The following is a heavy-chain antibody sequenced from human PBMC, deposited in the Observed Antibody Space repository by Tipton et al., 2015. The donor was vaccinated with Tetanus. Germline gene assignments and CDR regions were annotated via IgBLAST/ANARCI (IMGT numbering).Heavy chain of an antibody. V-gene: IGHV3-33*01. CDR3: AREADCSGGSCFSGDFDN. CDR2: SWYDGTDK. D-gene: IGHD2-15*01. J-gene: IGHJ4*02. CDR1: GFIFSSYG. Sequence: LRLSCAASGFIFSSYGIHWVRQAPGKGLEWVAVSWYDGTDKYYADSVKGRFTISRDNSKNPLYLQMNSLRAGDTAVYYCAREADCSGGSCFSGDFDNWGQGTQVTVSS.